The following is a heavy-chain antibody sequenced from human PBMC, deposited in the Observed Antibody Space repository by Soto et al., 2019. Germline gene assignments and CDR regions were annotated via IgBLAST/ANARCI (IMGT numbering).Heavy chain of an antibody. CDR2: ISAYNGNT. D-gene: IGHD2-2*01. CDR1: GYTITSYC. J-gene: IGHJ3*02. V-gene: IGHV1-18*01. Sequence: ASVKVSCKASGYTITSYCLSWVRQAPGQGLEWMGWISAYNGNTDYAQKLQGRVTMTTDTSTSTAYMELRSLRSDDTAVYYCARVGAYCVSTSCHDYWGQGTLVTVSSGKDNSLYLQMNSLKTEDTAVYYCARISAAASNAFDIWGQGTMVTVSS. CDR3: ARVGAYCVSTSCHDYWGQGTLVTVSSGKDNSLYLQMNSLKTEDTAVYYCARISAAASNAFDI.